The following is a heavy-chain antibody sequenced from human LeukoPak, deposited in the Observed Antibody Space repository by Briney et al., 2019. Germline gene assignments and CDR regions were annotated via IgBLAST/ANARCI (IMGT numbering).Heavy chain of an antibody. Sequence: PSETLSLTCSVSGGSISSYFWTWIRQPPGKRLEGIGNTHYSGSTNYNPSLKGRVSISLDTSKNGFSLELTSVTAADTAVYYCATSVGYHGSKNAFDVWGLGTMVTVSS. J-gene: IGHJ3*01. CDR2: THYSGST. V-gene: IGHV4-59*08. CDR3: ATSVGYHGSKNAFDV. D-gene: IGHD2-15*01. CDR1: GGSISSYF.